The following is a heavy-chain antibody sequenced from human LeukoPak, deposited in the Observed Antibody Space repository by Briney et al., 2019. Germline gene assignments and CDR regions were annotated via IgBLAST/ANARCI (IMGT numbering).Heavy chain of an antibody. CDR3: ARSSVAVNSYYFDY. CDR1: GYSISSGYY. J-gene: IGHJ4*02. V-gene: IGHV4-38-2*01. Sequence: VPPSETLSLTCAVSGYSISSGYYGGWIRQPPGKGLEWIGSIYHSGNTYYNPSLKSRVTISVDTSKNQFSLKLSSVTAADTAVYYCARSSVAVNSYYFDYWGQGTLVTVSS. D-gene: IGHD6-19*01. CDR2: IYHSGNT.